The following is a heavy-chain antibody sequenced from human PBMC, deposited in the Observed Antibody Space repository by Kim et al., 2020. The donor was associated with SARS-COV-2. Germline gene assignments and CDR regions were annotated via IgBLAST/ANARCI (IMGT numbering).Heavy chain of an antibody. CDR2: INPGSDSL. CDR1: GFTFTTYS. D-gene: IGHD1-1*01. CDR3: VIYHNWAFDY. J-gene: IGHJ4*02. V-gene: IGHV3-48*02. Sequence: GGSLRLSCAASGFTFTTYSMNWVRQAPGRGLEWVSYINPGSDSLSYADSVKGRFTISRDNAKNSLYMQMNSLRDDDTAVYYCVIYHNWAFDYWGPGTLVTVSS.